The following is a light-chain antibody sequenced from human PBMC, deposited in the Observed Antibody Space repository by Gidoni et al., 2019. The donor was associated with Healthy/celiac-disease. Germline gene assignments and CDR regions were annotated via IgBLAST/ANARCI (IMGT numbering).Light chain of an antibody. Sequence: DIQMTQSPSSLSASVGDRVTITCRASQSISSYLNWYQQKPGKAPKLLIYSASSLQSGVPSRFSGSVSGTDFTLTIISLQPEYFATYYCQQSYSTLYSFGQGTKLEIK. CDR2: SAS. V-gene: IGKV1-39*01. J-gene: IGKJ2*03. CDR1: QSISSY. CDR3: QQSYSTLYS.